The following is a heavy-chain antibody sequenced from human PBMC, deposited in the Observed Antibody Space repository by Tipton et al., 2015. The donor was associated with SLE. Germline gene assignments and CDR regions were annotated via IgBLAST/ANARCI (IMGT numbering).Heavy chain of an antibody. CDR3: ASYSGYDSLFDY. D-gene: IGHD5-12*01. CDR1: GGSISSSSYY. CDR2: IYTSGST. J-gene: IGHJ4*02. V-gene: IGHV4-61*05. Sequence: TLSLTCTVSGGSISSSSYYWGWIRQPPGKGLEWIGYIYTSGSTNYNPSLKSRVTISVDTSKNQFSLKLSSVTAADPAVYYCASYSGYDSLFDYWGQGTLVTVSS.